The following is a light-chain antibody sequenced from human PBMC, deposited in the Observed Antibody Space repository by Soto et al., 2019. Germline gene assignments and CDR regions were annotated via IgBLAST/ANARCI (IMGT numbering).Light chain of an antibody. Sequence: DIVMTQSPLSLPVTPGEPASISCRSSQSLLQSNGYNYLDWYLQKPGHSPQLLIQLGSNRASGVTDRFSGSGSGTDFTLKISRVEAEDVGVYYCMQALQTPYTFGQGTKLEIK. CDR2: LGS. V-gene: IGKV2-28*01. J-gene: IGKJ2*01. CDR3: MQALQTPYT. CDR1: QSLLQSNGYNY.